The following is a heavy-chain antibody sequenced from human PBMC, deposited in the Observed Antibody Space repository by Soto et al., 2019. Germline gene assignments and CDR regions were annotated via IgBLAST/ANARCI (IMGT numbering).Heavy chain of an antibody. J-gene: IGHJ3*02. D-gene: IGHD3-22*01. CDR3: ARVISYYYDSSGSHDAFDI. CDR1: GGSISSGGYS. CDR2: IYHSGST. Sequence: QLQLQESGSGLVKPSQTLSLTCAVSGGSISSGGYSWSWIRQPPGKGLEWIGYIYHSGSTYYNPSLKSRVTISVDRSKNQFSLKLSYVTDADTAVYYCARVISYYYDSSGSHDAFDIWGQGTMVTVSS. V-gene: IGHV4-30-2*01.